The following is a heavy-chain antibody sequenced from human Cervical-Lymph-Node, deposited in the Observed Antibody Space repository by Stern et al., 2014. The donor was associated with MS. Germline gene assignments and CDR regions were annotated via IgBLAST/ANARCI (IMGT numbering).Heavy chain of an antibody. Sequence: EVQLVESGGGLVQPGGSLRLSCAASGFTFSSYAVSWVRQAPGKGLEWVSAISGSGCSPYHGGSGKGRFTSSMVSSKTWSSLQMNSLRPEDTAVYYCAKSTVTSLSDYWGQGTLVTVSS. D-gene: IGHD4-17*01. CDR2: ISGSGCSP. CDR3: AKSTVTSLSDY. CDR1: GFTFSSYA. V-gene: IGHV3-23*04. J-gene: IGHJ4*02.